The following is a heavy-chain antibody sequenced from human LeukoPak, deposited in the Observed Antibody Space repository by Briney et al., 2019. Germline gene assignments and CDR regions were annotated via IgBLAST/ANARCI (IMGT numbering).Heavy chain of an antibody. J-gene: IGHJ5*02. CDR1: GGSISSGGYS. D-gene: IGHD3-3*01. CDR2: IYHSGST. V-gene: IGHV4-30-2*03. Sequence: SETLSLTCAVSGGSISSGGYSWSWIRQPPGKGLEWIGYIYHSGSTYYNPSLKSRVTISVDTSKNQFSLKLSSVTAADTAVYYCARHSSNSYYDFWSGSNWFDPWGQGTLVTVSS. CDR3: ARHSSNSYYDFWSGSNWFDP.